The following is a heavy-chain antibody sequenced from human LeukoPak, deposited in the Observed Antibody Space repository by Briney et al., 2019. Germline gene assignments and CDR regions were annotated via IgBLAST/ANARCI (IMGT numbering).Heavy chain of an antibody. CDR3: ARGRDSSSWFNWFDP. V-gene: IGHV4-34*01. J-gene: IGHJ5*02. CDR2: INHSGST. D-gene: IGHD6-13*01. Sequence: PSETLSLTCAVYGGSFSGYYWSWIRQPPGKGLEWIGEINHSGSTNYNPSLKSRVTISVDTSKNQFSLQLSSVTAADTVVYYCARGRDSSSWFNWFDPWGQGTLVTVSS. CDR1: GGSFSGYY.